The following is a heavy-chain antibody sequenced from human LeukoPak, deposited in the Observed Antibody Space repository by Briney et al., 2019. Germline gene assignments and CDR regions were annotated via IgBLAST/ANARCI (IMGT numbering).Heavy chain of an antibody. CDR3: ARVRRIIAAVGTGTRRENWFDP. Sequence: GSLRRSCAASGFTFSSYEMNWIRQAPGKGLEWVSYISSSGSTIHYADSVKGRFTISRGNAKNSLYLQMNSLRAEDTAVYYCARVRRIIAAVGTGTRRENWFDPWGQGTLVTVSS. CDR2: ISSSGSTI. V-gene: IGHV3-48*03. J-gene: IGHJ5*02. D-gene: IGHD6-13*01. CDR1: GFTFSSYE.